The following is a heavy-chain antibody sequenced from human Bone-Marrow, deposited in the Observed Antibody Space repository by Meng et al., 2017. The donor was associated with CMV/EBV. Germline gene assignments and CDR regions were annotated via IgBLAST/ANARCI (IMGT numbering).Heavy chain of an antibody. Sequence: GSLRLSCTVSGGSISSDYWSWIRQPPGKGLEWIGYIYYSGSTNYNSSLKRRVTISVDTSKNQFSLKLSSVTAADTAVYYCARVRRYCSGGSCYSRWAFDIWGQGTMVTVSS. CDR1: GGSISSDY. V-gene: IGHV4-59*01. D-gene: IGHD2-15*01. J-gene: IGHJ3*02. CDR3: ARVRRYCSGGSCYSRWAFDI. CDR2: IYYSGST.